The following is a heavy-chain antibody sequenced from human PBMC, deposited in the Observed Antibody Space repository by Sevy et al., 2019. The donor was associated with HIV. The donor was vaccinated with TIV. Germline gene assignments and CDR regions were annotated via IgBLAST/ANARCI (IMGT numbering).Heavy chain of an antibody. CDR1: GFTFSNYA. Sequence: GGSLRLSCAASGFTFSNYAMSWVRQAPGKGLEWVSSIRISGGNTYYADSVKGRFTISRDNSKNTLYLQMNSLRAEDTAVYYCAKEWTQLSDWYCDFDYWGQGSLVTVSS. V-gene: IGHV3-23*01. CDR2: IRISGGNT. D-gene: IGHD2-21*01. J-gene: IGHJ4*02. CDR3: AKEWTQLSDWYCDFDY.